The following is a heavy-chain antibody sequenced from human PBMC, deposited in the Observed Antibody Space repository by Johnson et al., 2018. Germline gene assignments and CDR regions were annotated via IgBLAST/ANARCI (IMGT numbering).Heavy chain of an antibody. Sequence: QVRLQESGPGLVKPSGTLSLTCAVYGASISSTNWWSWVRQPPGKGLEWIGEIYHSGSTNYNPSLKSRVTISVDKSRNQFPLKLRSVTAADTAVYYCAKNDYGDYLPIWGQGTMVTVSS. V-gene: IGHV4-4*02. D-gene: IGHD4-17*01. J-gene: IGHJ3*02. CDR2: IYHSGST. CDR1: GASISSTNW. CDR3: AKNDYGDYLPI.